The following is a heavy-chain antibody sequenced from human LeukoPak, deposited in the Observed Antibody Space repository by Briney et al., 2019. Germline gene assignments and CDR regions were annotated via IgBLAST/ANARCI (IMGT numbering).Heavy chain of an antibody. CDR1: GGSISSYY. D-gene: IGHD1-26*01. Sequence: SETLSLTCTVSGGSISSYYWSWIRQPPGKGLEWIGYIYYSGSTNYNPSLKSRVTISADTSKNQFSLKLSSVTAADTAVYYCARGGKVGANYYYYYYMDVWGKGTTVTVSS. V-gene: IGHV4-59*01. J-gene: IGHJ6*03. CDR3: ARGGKVGANYYYYYYMDV. CDR2: IYYSGST.